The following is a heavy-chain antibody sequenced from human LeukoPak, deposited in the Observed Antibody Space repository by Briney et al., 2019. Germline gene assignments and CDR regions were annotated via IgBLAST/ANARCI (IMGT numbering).Heavy chain of an antibody. CDR1: GGTFSSYA. CDR3: ARDRVREECGGGSCSEGGNWFEY. CDR2: IIPIFGTA. Sequence: SVKVSCKASGGTFSSYAISWVRQAPGQGLEWMGGIIPIFGTANYAQKFQGRVTITTDESTSTAYMELSSLRSEDTAVYYCARDRVREECGGGSCSEGGNWFEYWGQGDLVTVSS. V-gene: IGHV1-69*05. J-gene: IGHJ5*01. D-gene: IGHD2-15*01.